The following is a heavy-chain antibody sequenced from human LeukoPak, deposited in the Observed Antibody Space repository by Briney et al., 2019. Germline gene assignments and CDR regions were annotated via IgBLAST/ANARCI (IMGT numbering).Heavy chain of an antibody. J-gene: IGHJ6*03. V-gene: IGHV3-23*01. CDR3: AKGLFYYYSYMDV. CDR2: ISGSGGDT. Sequence: GGSLRLSCAASGFTFSSYAMNWVRQAPGKGLEWVSTISGSGGDTFYAESVKGRFTISRDKSKNTLYLQMNSLRAEDTALYYCAKGLFYYYSYMDVWGKGTPVTISS. D-gene: IGHD2-21*01. CDR1: GFTFSSYA.